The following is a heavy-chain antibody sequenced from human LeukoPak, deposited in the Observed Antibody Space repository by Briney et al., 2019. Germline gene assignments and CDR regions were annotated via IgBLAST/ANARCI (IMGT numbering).Heavy chain of an antibody. Sequence: GGSLGLSCSASGFTFNFYFMSWVRRAPGKGLEWVASVKHDGRQKTYADSVNGRFTISRDNAKNSVYLQMDTLRAEDTAVYYCARAPQGSTPDYWGQGTLVSVSS. V-gene: IGHV3-7*01. CDR3: ARAPQGSTPDY. CDR1: GFTFNFYF. J-gene: IGHJ4*02. CDR2: VKHDGRQK.